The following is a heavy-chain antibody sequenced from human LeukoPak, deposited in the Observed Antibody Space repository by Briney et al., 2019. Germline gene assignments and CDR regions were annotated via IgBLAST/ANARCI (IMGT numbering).Heavy chain of an antibody. V-gene: IGHV1-18*01. CDR3: ARVLVVPAAAESYYYYYGMDV. J-gene: IGHJ6*02. D-gene: IGHD2-2*01. CDR1: GYTFTSYG. Sequence: GASVKVSCKASGYTFTSYGISWVRQAPGQGLEWMGRISAYNGNTNYAQKLQGRVTMTTDTSTSTAYMELRSLRSDDTAVYYCARVLVVPAAAESYYYYYGMDVWGQGTTVTVSS. CDR2: ISAYNGNT.